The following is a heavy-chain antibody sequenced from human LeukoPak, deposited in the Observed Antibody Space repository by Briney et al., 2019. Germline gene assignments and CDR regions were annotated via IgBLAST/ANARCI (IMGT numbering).Heavy chain of an antibody. D-gene: IGHD3-3*01. V-gene: IGHV1-69*04. J-gene: IGHJ6*02. CDR1: VYTFTNFY. CDR3: AREEYYDFWRYYYYYGMDV. Sequence: SVKVSCKASVYTFTNFYIHWVRQAPGQGLEWMGRIIPILGIANYAQKFQGRVTITADKSTSTAYMELSSLRSEDTAVYYCAREEYYDFWRYYYYYGMDVWGQGTTVTVSS. CDR2: IIPILGIA.